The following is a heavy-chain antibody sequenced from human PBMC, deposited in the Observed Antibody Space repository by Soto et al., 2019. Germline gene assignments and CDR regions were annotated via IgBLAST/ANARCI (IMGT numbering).Heavy chain of an antibody. CDR2: IIGNGVT. CDR3: AKDYTVAADPSSVILFDY. Sequence: GGSLRLSCAASGFTFNHYAMSWVRQAPGKGLEWVSIIIGNGVTFYADSVKGRFTISRDNSKNTVYLQMSSLRVEDTAIYYCAKDYTVAADPSSVILFDYWGQGALVTVSS. D-gene: IGHD2-15*01. J-gene: IGHJ4*02. CDR1: GFTFNHYA. V-gene: IGHV3-23*01.